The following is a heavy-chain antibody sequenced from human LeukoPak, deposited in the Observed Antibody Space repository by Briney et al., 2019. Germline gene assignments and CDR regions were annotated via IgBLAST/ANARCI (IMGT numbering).Heavy chain of an antibody. J-gene: IGHJ2*01. V-gene: IGHV4-61*02. CDR1: GGSISSGNHY. Sequence: PSQTLSLTCTVSGGSISSGNHYWSWIRQPAGKGLEWIGRISTSGSTNYNPSLKSRVTISVDTSKNQFSLKLSAVTAADTAVYYCARGILGKGYFDLWGRDTLVTVSS. CDR3: ARGILGKGYFDL. CDR2: ISTSGST. D-gene: IGHD3-3*01.